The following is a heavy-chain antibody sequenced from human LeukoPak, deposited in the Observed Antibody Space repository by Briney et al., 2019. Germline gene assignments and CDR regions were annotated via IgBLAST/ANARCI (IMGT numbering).Heavy chain of an antibody. Sequence: ASVEVSCKASGGTFSSYAISWVRQAPGQGLEWMGWINPDTGGTNYAQKFQGRVTMTRDTSLRTVYMELSSLRSEDTAVYYCARLGWNDDYWGQGTLLTVSS. V-gene: IGHV1-2*02. CDR2: INPDTGGT. CDR1: GGTFSSYA. D-gene: IGHD1-1*01. CDR3: ARLGWNDDY. J-gene: IGHJ4*02.